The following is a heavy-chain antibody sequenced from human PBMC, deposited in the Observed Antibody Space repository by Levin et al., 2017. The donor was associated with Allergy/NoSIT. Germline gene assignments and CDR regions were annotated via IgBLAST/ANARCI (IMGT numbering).Heavy chain of an antibody. CDR1: GFTFSSYS. CDR3: ARDRDGSGPADAFDI. V-gene: IGHV3-21*01. J-gene: IGHJ3*02. CDR2: ISSSSSYI. Sequence: PGGSLRLSCAASGFTFSSYSMNWVRQAPGKGLEWVSSISSSSSYIYYADSVKGRFTISRDNAKNSLYLQMNSLRAEDTAVYYCARDRDGSGPADAFDIWGQGTMVTVSS. D-gene: IGHD3-10*01.